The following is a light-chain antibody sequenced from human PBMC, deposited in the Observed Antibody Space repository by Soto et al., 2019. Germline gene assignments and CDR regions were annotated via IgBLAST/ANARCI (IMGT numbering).Light chain of an antibody. V-gene: IGKV1-39*01. CDR1: RSIGKF. CDR3: QQTYSLPQT. Sequence: DIQLTQSPSSLSASVGDRVSVTCRASRSIGKFLNWFQQAPGRGPKLLIFAASSLPSGVPSRFSGNGSGTDFTLTVTSLQPEDFATYYCQQTYSLPQTFGQGTNLEIK. J-gene: IGKJ2*01. CDR2: AAS.